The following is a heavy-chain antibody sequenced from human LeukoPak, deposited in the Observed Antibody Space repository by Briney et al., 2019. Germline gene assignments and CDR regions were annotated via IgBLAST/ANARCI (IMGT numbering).Heavy chain of an antibody. CDR1: GFTFDDYT. CDR2: ISWDGGST. V-gene: IGHV3-43*01. CDR3: AKGLDYGDYAGY. D-gene: IGHD4-17*01. Sequence: GGSLRLSCAASGFTFDDYTMRWVRQAPGKGLEWVSLISWDGGSTYYADSVKGRFTISRDNSKNSLYLQMNSLRTEDTALYYCAKGLDYGDYAGYWGQGTLVTVSS. J-gene: IGHJ4*02.